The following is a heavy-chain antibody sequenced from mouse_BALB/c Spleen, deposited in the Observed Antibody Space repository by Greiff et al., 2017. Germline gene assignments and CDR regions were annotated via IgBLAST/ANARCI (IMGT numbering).Heavy chain of an antibody. Sequence: EVHLVESGGGLVKPGGSLKLSCAASGFTFSDYYMYWVRQTPEKRLEWVATISDGGSYTYYPDSVKGRFTISRDNAKNTLYLQMSSLKSEDTAMYYCAREPFYYRYFDYWGQGTTLTVSS. J-gene: IGHJ2*01. CDR2: ISDGGSYT. CDR3: AREPFYYRYFDY. CDR1: GFTFSDYY. V-gene: IGHV5-4*02. D-gene: IGHD2-12*01.